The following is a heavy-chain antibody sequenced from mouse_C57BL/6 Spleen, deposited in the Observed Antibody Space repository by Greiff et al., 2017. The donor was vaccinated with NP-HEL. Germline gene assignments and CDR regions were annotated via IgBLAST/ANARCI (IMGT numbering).Heavy chain of an antibody. Sequence: QVQLKQSGPGLVQPSQSLSITCTVSGFSLTSYGVHWVRQSPGKGLEWLGVIWSGGSTDYNAAFISRLSISKDNSKSQVFFKMNSLQADDTAIYYCARNRGVTTEGFAYWGQGTLVTVSA. V-gene: IGHV2-2*01. CDR3: ARNRGVTTEGFAY. D-gene: IGHD2-2*01. J-gene: IGHJ3*01. CDR2: IWSGGST. CDR1: GFSLTSYG.